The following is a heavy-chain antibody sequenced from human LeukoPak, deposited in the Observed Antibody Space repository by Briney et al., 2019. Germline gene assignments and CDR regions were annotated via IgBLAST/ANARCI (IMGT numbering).Heavy chain of an antibody. D-gene: IGHD3-10*01. CDR2: IHSDGFNN. J-gene: IGHJ4*02. CDR1: GFTFSSFG. V-gene: IGHV3-30*02. CDR3: AKLDGHTPFG. Sequence: PGGSLRLSCAASGFTFSSFGMHWVRQAPGRGLEWVAFIHSDGFNNYYADSVRGRFTISGDNSKNTLYLQMNSVRPDDTAVYYCAKLDGHTPFGGGQGTLVTVSS.